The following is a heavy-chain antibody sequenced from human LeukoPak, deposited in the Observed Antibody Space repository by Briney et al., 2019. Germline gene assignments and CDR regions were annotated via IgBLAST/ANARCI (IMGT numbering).Heavy chain of an antibody. CDR2: IYYSGST. CDR3: ATSVDIVARGTVFDY. CDR1: GGSISSSTYY. V-gene: IGHV4-39*01. D-gene: IGHD5-12*01. Sequence: SETLSLTCTVSGGSISSSTYYWGRIRQPQGKGLEWIGSIYYSGSTYYNPSLKSRVTISGDTSKNQFSLKLSSVTAADTAVYYCATSVDIVARGTVFDYWDQGTRVIVSS. J-gene: IGHJ4*02.